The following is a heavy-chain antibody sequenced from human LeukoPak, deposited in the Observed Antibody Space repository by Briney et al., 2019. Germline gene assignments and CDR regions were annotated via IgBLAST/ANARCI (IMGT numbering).Heavy chain of an antibody. CDR3: ARDGRWPDAVDI. J-gene: IGHJ3*02. D-gene: IGHD4-23*01. CDR2: IYYSGST. V-gene: IGHV4-30-4*01. Sequence: PSQTLSLTCTVSGGSISSGDYYWSWIRQPPGKGLEWIGYIYYSGSTYYNPSLKSRVTISVDTSKNQFSLKLSSVTAADTAVYYCARDGRWPDAVDIWGQGTMVTVSS. CDR1: GGSISSGDYY.